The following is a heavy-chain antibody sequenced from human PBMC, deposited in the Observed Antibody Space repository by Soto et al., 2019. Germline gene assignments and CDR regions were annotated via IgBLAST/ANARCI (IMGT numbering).Heavy chain of an antibody. CDR2: IKNKTDGGTT. V-gene: IGHV3-15*01. Sequence: GGSLRLSCAASGFTFSNAWMSWVRQAPGKGLEWVGRIKNKTDGGTTDYAAPVKGRFTISRDDSKNTLYLQMNSLKTEDTAVYYCTTADSYYYDSSGYYYDFDYWGQGTLVTVSS. CDR3: TTADSYYYDSSGYYYDFDY. J-gene: IGHJ4*02. D-gene: IGHD3-22*01. CDR1: GFTFSNAW.